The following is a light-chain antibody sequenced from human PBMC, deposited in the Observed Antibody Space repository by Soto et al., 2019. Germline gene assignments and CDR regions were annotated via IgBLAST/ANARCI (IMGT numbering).Light chain of an antibody. Sequence: IQLTQSPSSLSASVGDRVTITCRASQGVRSYLAWFQQRPGKAPKLLIFGASTLQNGVPARFSGGGFGTEFTLTITSLQPEDFATYYCHQVYTYPRTLGQRTKVEIK. J-gene: IGKJ1*01. CDR3: HQVYTYPRT. CDR2: GAS. CDR1: QGVRSY. V-gene: IGKV1-9*01.